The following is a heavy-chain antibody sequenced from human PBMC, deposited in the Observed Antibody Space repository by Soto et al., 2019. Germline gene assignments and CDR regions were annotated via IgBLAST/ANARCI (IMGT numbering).Heavy chain of an antibody. Sequence: PSETPAVTWAVSCYSISSGYYCGCIRQPSVNGLQGVGSIYHSGSTDYNPSLQSPATISVDTSKSQLSLKLSSVTGADTAVYYCAIVITLRYFDWLNYFDPWGQGALVTVSS. V-gene: IGHV4-38-2*01. CDR2: IYHSGST. CDR1: CYSISSGYY. D-gene: IGHD3-9*01. J-gene: IGHJ5*02. CDR3: AIVITLRYFDWLNYFDP.